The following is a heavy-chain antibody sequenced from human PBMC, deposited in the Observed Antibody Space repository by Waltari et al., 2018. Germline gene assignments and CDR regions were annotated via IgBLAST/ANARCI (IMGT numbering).Heavy chain of an antibody. D-gene: IGHD3-22*01. Sequence: QVQLVQSGAEVKKPGSSVKVSCKASGGTFSSYTISCVRQAPGQGLEWMGRIIPILGIANYAQKFQGRVTITADKSTSTAYMELSSLRSEDTAVYYCASRLDDSSGMWFQHWGQGTLVTVSS. V-gene: IGHV1-69*02. J-gene: IGHJ1*01. CDR1: GGTFSSYT. CDR3: ASRLDDSSGMWFQH. CDR2: IIPILGIA.